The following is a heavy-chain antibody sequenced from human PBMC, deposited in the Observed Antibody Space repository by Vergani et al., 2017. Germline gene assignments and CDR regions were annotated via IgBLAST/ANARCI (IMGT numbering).Heavy chain of an antibody. Sequence: QVQLQESGPGLVKPSQTLSLTCTVSGGSISSGSYYWSWIRQPPGKGLEWIGRIYTSGSTNYNPSLKSRVTISVDTSKNQFSLKLSSVTAADTAVYYCARFLEWLSHDAFDIWGQGTMVTVSS. D-gene: IGHD3-3*01. V-gene: IGHV4-61*02. J-gene: IGHJ3*02. CDR3: ARFLEWLSHDAFDI. CDR1: GGSISSGSYY. CDR2: IYTSGST.